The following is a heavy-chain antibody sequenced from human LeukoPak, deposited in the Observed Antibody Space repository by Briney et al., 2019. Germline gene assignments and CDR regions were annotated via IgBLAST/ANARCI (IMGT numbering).Heavy chain of an antibody. V-gene: IGHV3-30-3*02. D-gene: IGHD6-19*01. CDR3: AKIPTVAYAFDI. CDR2: ISYDGSNK. J-gene: IGHJ3*02. Sequence: PGGSLRLSCAASGFTFSSYAMHWVRQAPGKGLEWVAVISYDGSNKYYADSVKGRFTISRDNSKNTLYLQMNSLRAEDTAVYYCAKIPTVAYAFDIWGQGTMVTVSS. CDR1: GFTFSSYA.